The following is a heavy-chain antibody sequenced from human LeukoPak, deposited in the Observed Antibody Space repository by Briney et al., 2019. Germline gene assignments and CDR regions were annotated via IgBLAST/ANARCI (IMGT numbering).Heavy chain of an antibody. CDR2: ISVYNGKP. Sequence: ASVNVSCKASGYTFTNYGFSWVRQAPGQGLEWMGWISVYNGKPNYAQKFQDRLTMTTDTSTSTAYMELRSLRSDDTAVYYCARDGGLSLYDILTGYPNAFDYWGQGTLVTVSS. J-gene: IGHJ4*02. V-gene: IGHV1-18*01. CDR1: GYTFTNYG. D-gene: IGHD3-9*01. CDR3: ARDGGLSLYDILTGYPNAFDY.